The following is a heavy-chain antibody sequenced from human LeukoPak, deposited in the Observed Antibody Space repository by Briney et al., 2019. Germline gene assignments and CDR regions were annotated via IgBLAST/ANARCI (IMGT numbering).Heavy chain of an antibody. CDR3: ARAPGVVYDAFDL. CDR1: GFTSSTYD. Sequence: GGSLRLSCAASGFTSSTYDMHWVRQAPGKGLEWVSYIGTRTTDTYFADSVRGRFTISRDNAKNSLDLQMNSLRAEDTAVYYCARAPGVVYDAFDLWGQGTMVTVSS. D-gene: IGHD2-15*01. V-gene: IGHV3-21*01. J-gene: IGHJ3*01. CDR2: IGTRTTDT.